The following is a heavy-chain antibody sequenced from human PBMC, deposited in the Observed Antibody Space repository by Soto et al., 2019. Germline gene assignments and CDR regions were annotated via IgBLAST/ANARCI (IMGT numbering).Heavy chain of an antibody. Sequence: VQLVESGGGVVQPGRSLRLSCAASGVTFSDYAMHWVRQAPGKGLEWVAVVSHDGRNTHYADSVKGRFTIFRDRSKNTVSLEMTSLRAEDTAVYYCAKGGRQWLVTSDFNYWGQGALVTVSS. V-gene: IGHV3-30*18. D-gene: IGHD6-19*01. J-gene: IGHJ4*02. CDR3: AKGGRQWLVTSDFNY. CDR1: GVTFSDYA. CDR2: VSHDGRNT.